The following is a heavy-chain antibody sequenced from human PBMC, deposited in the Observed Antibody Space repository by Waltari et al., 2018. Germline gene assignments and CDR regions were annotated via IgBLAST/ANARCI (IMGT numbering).Heavy chain of an antibody. J-gene: IGHJ6*02. D-gene: IGHD2-8*01. CDR1: GFTFSRYW. Sequence: EVQLVESGGGLVQPGGSLRLSCAASGFTFSRYWMSWVRQAPGKGLEGVANIKQDGSEKYYVDSVKGRFTISRDNAKNSLYLQMNSLRAEDTAVYYCARAVDCTNGVCYTGYYYYGMDVWGQGTTVTVSS. CDR2: IKQDGSEK. V-gene: IGHV3-7*01. CDR3: ARAVDCTNGVCYTGYYYYGMDV.